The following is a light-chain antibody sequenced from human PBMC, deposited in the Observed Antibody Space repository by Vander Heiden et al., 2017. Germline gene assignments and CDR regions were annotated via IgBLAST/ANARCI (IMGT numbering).Light chain of an antibody. CDR1: QSVSSY. V-gene: IGKV3-11*01. J-gene: IGKJ2*01. CDR2: DAS. Sequence: ELVLTQPPATLSLSPGERATLSCRASQSVSSYLAWCQQKPGQDPRRLINDASNRATGIPARFSGSGSGTDFTLPISSLEPEDFAVEYCRQRSNRPAYTFGQGTKLEIK. CDR3: RQRSNRPAYT.